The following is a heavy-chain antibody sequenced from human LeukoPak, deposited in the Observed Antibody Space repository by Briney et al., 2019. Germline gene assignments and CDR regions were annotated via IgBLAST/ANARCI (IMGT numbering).Heavy chain of an antibody. CDR2: IYYSGST. V-gene: IGHV4-59*01. D-gene: IGHD2-15*01. CDR1: GGSISSYY. CDR3: ARAVDCSGGSCYLDAFDI. J-gene: IGHJ3*02. Sequence: KSSETLSLTCTVSGGSISSYYWSWIRQPPGKGLEWIGYIYYSGSTNYNPSLKSRVTISVDTSKNQFSLKLSSVTAADTAVYYCARAVDCSGGSCYLDAFDIWGQGTMVTVSS.